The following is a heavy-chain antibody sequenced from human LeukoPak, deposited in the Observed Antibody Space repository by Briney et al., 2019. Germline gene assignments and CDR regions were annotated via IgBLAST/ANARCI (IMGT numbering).Heavy chain of an antibody. CDR3: ARDVPSTGSYQGPFDY. V-gene: IGHV4-4*07. CDR2: IYTSGRT. D-gene: IGHD1-26*01. J-gene: IGHJ4*02. CDR1: AASISSYY. Sequence: SETLSLTCTVSAASISSYYWSWLRQPAGKGLEGIGRIYTSGRTNYNPSLKSRVTMSVDTSKNQFSLKVSSVTAADTAVYYCARDVPSTGSYQGPFDYWGQGILVTVSS.